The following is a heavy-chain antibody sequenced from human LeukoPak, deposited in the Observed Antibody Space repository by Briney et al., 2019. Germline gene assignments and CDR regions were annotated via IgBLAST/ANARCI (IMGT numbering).Heavy chain of an antibody. V-gene: IGHV4-38-2*02. CDR3: ASLRNSVAGTGFDY. CDR1: GYSISSGYY. CDR2: IYHSGST. J-gene: IGHJ4*02. D-gene: IGHD6-19*01. Sequence: SETLSLTCTVSGYSISSGYYWGWIRQPPGKGLEWIGSIYHSGSTYYNPSLKSRVTISEDTSKNQFSLKLSSVTAADTAVYYCASLRNSVAGTGFDYWGQGTLVTVSS.